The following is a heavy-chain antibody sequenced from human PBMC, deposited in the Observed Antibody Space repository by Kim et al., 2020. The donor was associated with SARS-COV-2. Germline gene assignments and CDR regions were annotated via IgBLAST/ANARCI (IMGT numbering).Heavy chain of an antibody. Sequence: AQRWEGRVTMARDTSTNAVYMELSGLRSEDTAVYYCARGTNDYGRGLDYWGQGTLVTVSS. CDR3: ARGTNDYGRGLDY. D-gene: IGHD4-17*01. V-gene: IGHV1-46*04. J-gene: IGHJ4*02.